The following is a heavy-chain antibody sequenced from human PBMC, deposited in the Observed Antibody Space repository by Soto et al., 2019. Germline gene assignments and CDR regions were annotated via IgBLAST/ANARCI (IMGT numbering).Heavy chain of an antibody. CDR2: TYYRSKWYN. CDR1: GDSVSSNSAA. J-gene: IGHJ6*02. CDR3: ARDGTESAEYSSSSPPYYYYGMDV. Sequence: PSPTLSLTCAISGDSVSSNSAAWNWIRQSPSRGLEWLGRTYYRSKWYNDYAVSVKSRITINPDTSKNQFSLQLNSVTPEDTAVYYCARDGTESAEYSSSSPPYYYYGMDVWGQGTTVTVSS. V-gene: IGHV6-1*01. D-gene: IGHD6-6*01.